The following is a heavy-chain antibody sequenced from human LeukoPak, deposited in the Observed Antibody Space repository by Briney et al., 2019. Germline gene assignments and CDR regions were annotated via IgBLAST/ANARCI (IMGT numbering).Heavy chain of an antibody. CDR2: ITSSSSYI. CDR3: ARDGFFSGGYEPYYFDY. V-gene: IGHV3-21*01. CDR1: GFTFSSYS. Sequence: GGSLRLSCAASGFTFSSYSMNWVRQAPGKGLEWVSSITSSSSYIYYADSVKGRFTISRDNAKNSLYLQMNSLRAEDTAVYYCARDGFFSGGYEPYYFDYWGQGTLVTVSS. J-gene: IGHJ4*02. D-gene: IGHD5-12*01.